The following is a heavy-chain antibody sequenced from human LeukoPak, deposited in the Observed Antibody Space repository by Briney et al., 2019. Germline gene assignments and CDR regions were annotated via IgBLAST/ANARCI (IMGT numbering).Heavy chain of an antibody. CDR2: IYHSGST. J-gene: IGHJ4*02. V-gene: IGHV4-30-2*01. Sequence: SEALSLTCAVSGGSISSGGYSWSWIRQPPGKGLDWIGYIYHSGSTYYNPSLKSRVTISVDRSKNQFSLELSSVTAADTAVYYCARGSTMVRGVIITTPHFDYWGQGTLVTVSS. CDR1: GGSISSGGYS. CDR3: ARGSTMVRGVIITTPHFDY. D-gene: IGHD3-10*01.